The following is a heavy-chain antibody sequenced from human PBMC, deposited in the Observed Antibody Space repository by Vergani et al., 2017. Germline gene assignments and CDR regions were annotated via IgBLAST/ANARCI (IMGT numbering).Heavy chain of an antibody. CDR1: GGTFSSYA. Sequence: QVQLVQSGAEVKKPGSSVKVSCKASGGTFSSYAISWVRQAPGQGLEWMGGIIPIFGTANYAQKVQGRVTITADESTSTAYMELSSLRSEDTAVYYCARNALSGSYSYDAFDIWGQGTMVTVSS. CDR2: IIPIFGTA. D-gene: IGHD1-26*01. V-gene: IGHV1-69*01. CDR3: ARNALSGSYSYDAFDI. J-gene: IGHJ3*02.